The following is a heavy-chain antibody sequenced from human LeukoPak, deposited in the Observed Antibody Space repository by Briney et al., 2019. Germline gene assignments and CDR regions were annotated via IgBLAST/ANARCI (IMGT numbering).Heavy chain of an antibody. D-gene: IGHD4-17*01. J-gene: IGHJ4*02. CDR2: MNPNSGNS. CDR1: GYTFTNYD. Sequence: ASVKVSCTASGYTFTNYDINWVRQTPGQGLEWIGWMNPNSGNSGYAQELQGRVTMTRDTSISTAYMELSSLTSEDTALYYCARFSPDENHGDYAFDYWGQGTLVTVSS. V-gene: IGHV1-8*01. CDR3: ARFSPDENHGDYAFDY.